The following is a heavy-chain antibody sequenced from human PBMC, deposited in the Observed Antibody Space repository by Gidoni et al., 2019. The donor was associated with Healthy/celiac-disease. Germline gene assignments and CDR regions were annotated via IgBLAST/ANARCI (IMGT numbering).Heavy chain of an antibody. CDR1: GFTFSSYG. CDR3: ARSEVAVAGTGAFDI. CDR2: IWYDGSNK. V-gene: IGHV3-33*01. D-gene: IGHD6-19*01. J-gene: IGHJ3*02. Sequence: QVQLVESGGGVVQPGRSLRLSCAASGFTFSSYGRHWVRQAPGKGLEWVAVIWYDGSNKYYADSVKGRFTISRDNSKNTLYLQMNSLRAEDTAVYYCARSEVAVAGTGAFDIWGQGTMVTVSS.